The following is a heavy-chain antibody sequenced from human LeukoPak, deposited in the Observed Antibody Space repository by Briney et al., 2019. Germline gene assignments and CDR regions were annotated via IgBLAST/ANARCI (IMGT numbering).Heavy chain of an antibody. CDR2: IIGSGGST. V-gene: IGHV3-23*01. J-gene: IGHJ4*02. CDR3: AKSDDSSGYYYGIVY. D-gene: IGHD3-22*01. CDR1: GFTFSSYA. Sequence: GGSLRPSCAASGFTFSSYAMSWVRQAPGKGLEWVSAIIGSGGSTYYADSVKGRFTISRDNSKNTLYLQMNSLRAEDTAVYYCAKSDDSSGYYYGIVYWGQGTLVTVSS.